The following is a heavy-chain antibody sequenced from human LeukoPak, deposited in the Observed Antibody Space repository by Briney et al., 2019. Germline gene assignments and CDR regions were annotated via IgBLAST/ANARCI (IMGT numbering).Heavy chain of an antibody. V-gene: IGHV4-61*02. CDR3: ARDERGYSDWFDP. Sequence: PSETLSLTCTVSGGSISSGSYYWSWIRQPAGKGLEWIGRIYTSGSTNYNPSLKSRVTISVDTSKNQFSLKLSSVTAADTAVYYCARDERGYSDWFDPWGQGTLVTVSS. J-gene: IGHJ5*02. CDR1: GGSISSGSYY. CDR2: IYTSGST. D-gene: IGHD2-15*01.